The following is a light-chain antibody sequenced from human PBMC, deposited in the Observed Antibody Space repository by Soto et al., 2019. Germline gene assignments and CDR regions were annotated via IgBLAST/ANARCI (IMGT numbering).Light chain of an antibody. Sequence: IHITQTPSSLSASVIERVTITFRASQSISSYLNWYQQKPGKAPKLLIYAASSLQSGVPSRFSGSGSGTDFTLTISSLQPEDFATYYCQQSYSTPGTFGQGTKV. CDR2: AAS. V-gene: IGKV1-39*01. CDR3: QQSYSTPGT. CDR1: QSISSY. J-gene: IGKJ1*01.